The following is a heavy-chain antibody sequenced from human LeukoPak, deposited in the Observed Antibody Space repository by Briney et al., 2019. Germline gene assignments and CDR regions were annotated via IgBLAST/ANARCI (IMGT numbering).Heavy chain of an antibody. Sequence: SETLSLTYAVSGGSISSGGYSWSWIRQPPGKGLEWIGYIYHSGSTYYNPSLKSRVTISVDRSKNQFSLKLSSVTAADTAVYYRARVIRDFWSGYVDYWGQGTLVTVSS. V-gene: IGHV4-30-2*01. J-gene: IGHJ4*02. CDR1: GGSISSGGYS. D-gene: IGHD3-3*01. CDR3: ARVIRDFWSGYVDY. CDR2: IYHSGST.